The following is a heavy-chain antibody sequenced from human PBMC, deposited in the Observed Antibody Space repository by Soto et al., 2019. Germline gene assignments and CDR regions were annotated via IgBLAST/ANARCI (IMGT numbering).Heavy chain of an antibody. Sequence: GESLKISCKGSGYSFTSYWIGWVRQMPGKGLEWMGIIYPGDSDTRYSPSFQGQVTISADKSISTAYLQWSSLKASGTAMYYCARGSGSYLRGYYYYGMDVWGQGTTVTVSS. CDR1: GYSFTSYW. V-gene: IGHV5-51*01. D-gene: IGHD1-26*01. J-gene: IGHJ6*02. CDR3: ARGSGSYLRGYYYYGMDV. CDR2: IYPGDSDT.